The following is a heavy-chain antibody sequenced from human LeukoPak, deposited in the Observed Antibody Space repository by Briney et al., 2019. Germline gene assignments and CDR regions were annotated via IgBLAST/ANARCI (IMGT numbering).Heavy chain of an antibody. CDR3: ARVVRSSSWDPFYFDY. CDR2: IYYSGST. V-gene: IGHV4-59*01. CDR1: GGSISSYY. D-gene: IGHD6-13*01. J-gene: IGHJ4*02. Sequence: SETLSLTCTVSGGSISSYYWSWIRQPPGKGLEWIGYIYYSGSTNYNPSLKSRVTISVDTSKNQFSLKLSSVNAADTAVYYCARVVRSSSWDPFYFDYWGQGTLVTVSS.